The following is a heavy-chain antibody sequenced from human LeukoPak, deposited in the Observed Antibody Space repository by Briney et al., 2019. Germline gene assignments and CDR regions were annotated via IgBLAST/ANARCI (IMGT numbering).Heavy chain of an antibody. Sequence: PSETLSLTRTLSGGSLSSYYWTSIRQSAGKGLEWIGRINTTGSTNYNPSLRSRVTMSVNTSKSQSSLNLTSVTAADTAVYSCAREGGDPRWLDPWGQGTLVTVSS. CDR1: GGSLSSYY. CDR2: INTTGST. V-gene: IGHV4-4*07. J-gene: IGHJ5*02. D-gene: IGHD6-25*01. CDR3: AREGGDPRWLDP.